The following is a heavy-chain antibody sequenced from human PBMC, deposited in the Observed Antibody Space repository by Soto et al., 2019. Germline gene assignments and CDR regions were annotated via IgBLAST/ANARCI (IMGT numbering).Heavy chain of an antibody. CDR3: ARGLKFSHKDALDI. V-gene: IGHV3-30-3*01. CDR1: GFGLRNYA. J-gene: IGHJ3*02. Sequence: PGGSLRLSCAASGFGLRNYAMRWCRQAPGKGLEWVAVISHDGVNRYYADSVKGRYTISRKNSRNMLSLEMNSLRLEDTAVYYCARGLKFSHKDALDIWGQGTTVTVSS. CDR2: ISHDGVNR.